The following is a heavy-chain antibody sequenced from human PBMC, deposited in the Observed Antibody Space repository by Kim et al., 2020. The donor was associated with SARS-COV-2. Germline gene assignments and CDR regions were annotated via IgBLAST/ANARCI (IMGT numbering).Heavy chain of an antibody. CDR2: IYYSGST. CDR3: AREVPAADIYYYYYMDV. Sequence: SETLSLTCTVSGGSISSGGYYWSWIRQHPGKGLEWIGYIYYSGSTYYNPSLKSRVTISVDTSKNQFSLKLSSVTAADTAVYYCAREVPAADIYYYYYMDVWGKGTTVTVSS. D-gene: IGHD2-2*01. J-gene: IGHJ6*03. V-gene: IGHV4-31*03. CDR1: GGSISSGGYY.